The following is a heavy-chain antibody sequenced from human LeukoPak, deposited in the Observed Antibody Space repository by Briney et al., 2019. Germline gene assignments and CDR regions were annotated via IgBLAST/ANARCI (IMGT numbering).Heavy chain of an antibody. CDR2: IYYSGST. V-gene: IGHV4-59*08. CDR3: ARRTMVREESAFDI. CDR1: GGSISSYY. Sequence: SETLSLTCTVSGGSISSYYWSWIRQPPGKGLEWIGYIYYSGSTNYNPSLKSRVTISVDTSKNQFSLKLSSVTAADTAVYYCARRTMVREESAFDIWGQGTMVTVSS. D-gene: IGHD3-10*01. J-gene: IGHJ3*02.